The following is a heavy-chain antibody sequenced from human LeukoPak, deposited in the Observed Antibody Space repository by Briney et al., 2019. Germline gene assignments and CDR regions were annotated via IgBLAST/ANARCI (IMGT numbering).Heavy chain of an antibody. CDR1: GYTFTSYD. CDR2: MNPNSGNT. V-gene: IGHV1-8*01. J-gene: IGHJ3*02. CDR3: ARDNGHIVVVGAAFDI. Sequence: ASVKVSCKASGYTFTSYDINWVRQATGQGLEWMGWMNPNSGNTGYAQKFQGRVTMTRNTSISTAYMELSSLRSEDTAVYYCARDNGHIVVVGAAFDIWGQGTMVTVSS. D-gene: IGHD2-21*01.